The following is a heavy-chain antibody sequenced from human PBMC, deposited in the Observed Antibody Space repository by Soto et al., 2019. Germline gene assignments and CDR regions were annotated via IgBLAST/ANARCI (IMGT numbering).Heavy chain of an antibody. V-gene: IGHV3-48*02. J-gene: IGHJ6*02. D-gene: IGHD6-13*01. CDR2: ISSSSSTI. CDR1: GFIFSDYS. CDR3: ARESGIAAADLYYYIMDV. Sequence: EVQLVESGGGLVQPGGSLRLSCAASGFIFSDYSMNWVRQAPGKGLEWVSYISSSSSTIYYADSVKGRFTISRDNAKNSLYLQMNSLRDEDTAVYYCARESGIAAADLYYYIMDVWGQGTTVTVSS.